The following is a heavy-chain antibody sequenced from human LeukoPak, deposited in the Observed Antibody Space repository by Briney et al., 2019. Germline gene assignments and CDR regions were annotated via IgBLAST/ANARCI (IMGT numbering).Heavy chain of an antibody. Sequence: GGSLRLSCAASGFTFSSYAMSWVRQAPGKGLEWVSAISGSGGSTYYADSVKGRFTISRDNSKATLYLQMNSLRAEDTAVYYCAKYDFWAPTGWFDPWGQGTLVIVSS. CDR1: GFTFSSYA. CDR2: ISGSGGST. J-gene: IGHJ5*02. V-gene: IGHV3-23*01. CDR3: AKYDFWAPTGWFDP. D-gene: IGHD3-3*01.